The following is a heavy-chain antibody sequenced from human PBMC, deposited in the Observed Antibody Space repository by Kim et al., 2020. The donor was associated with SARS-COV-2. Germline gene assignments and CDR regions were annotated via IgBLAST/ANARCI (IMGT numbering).Heavy chain of an antibody. J-gene: IGHJ5*02. CDR3: ARELVYYDSSGSWFDP. V-gene: IGHV1-69*01. Sequence: FPGRVTITADQSTSTAYMELSSLRSEDTAVYYCARELVYYDSSGSWFDPWGQGTLVTVSS. D-gene: IGHD3-22*01.